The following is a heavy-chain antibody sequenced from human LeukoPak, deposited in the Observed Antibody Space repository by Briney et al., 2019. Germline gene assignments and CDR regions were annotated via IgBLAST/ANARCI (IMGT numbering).Heavy chain of an antibody. CDR3: AISGGYWAWAH. D-gene: IGHD1-26*01. CDR1: GFTFSSYD. J-gene: IGHJ4*02. V-gene: IGHV3-23*01. Sequence: GGSLRLSCAASGFTFSSYDMTWVRQAPGKGLEWVSGISGSGGSTYYADSVKGRFTISRDNSKNTLYLQMNSLRAEDTAVYYCAISGGYWAWAHWGQGTLVTVSS. CDR2: ISGSGGST.